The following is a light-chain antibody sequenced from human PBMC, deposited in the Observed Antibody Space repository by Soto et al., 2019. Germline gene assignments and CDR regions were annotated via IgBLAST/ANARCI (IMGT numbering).Light chain of an antibody. Sequence: QSALTQPASVSGSPGQSITISCTGTSSDVGGFTYVSWYQQHPGKAPKLMIYDVSNRPSGVSNRFSGSKSGNTASLTTSGLQAEDEADYYCSSYTTSSPLVLGTGTKLTVL. CDR2: DVS. J-gene: IGLJ1*01. CDR3: SSYTTSSPLV. CDR1: SSDVGGFTY. V-gene: IGLV2-14*01.